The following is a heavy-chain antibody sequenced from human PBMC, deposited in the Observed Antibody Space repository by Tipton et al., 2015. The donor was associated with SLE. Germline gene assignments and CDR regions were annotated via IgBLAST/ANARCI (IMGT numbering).Heavy chain of an antibody. D-gene: IGHD3-10*01. CDR3: ARIGEGTGDQGFDF. V-gene: IGHV4-34*01. Sequence: TLSLTCDVYGGSFSGYYWSWIRQPPGKGLEWIGEINHSGSTNYIPSLKSRVTISVDTSKNQFSLKLSSVTAADTAVYYCARIGEGTGDQGFDFWGQGTLVTVSS. CDR2: INHSGST. CDR1: GGSFSGYY. J-gene: IGHJ4*02.